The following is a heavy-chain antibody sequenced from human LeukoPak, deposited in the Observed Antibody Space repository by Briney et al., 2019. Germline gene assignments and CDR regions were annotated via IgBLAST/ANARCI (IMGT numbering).Heavy chain of an antibody. D-gene: IGHD2-2*02. J-gene: IGHJ5*02. Sequence: ASVKVSGKASGSPFTSYYINWVRPAPGQGLEWMGWISAYNGDTNYAQNHQGRVTMTTDTSTDTAYMELRSLRSDDTAVYYCARDGLSYTNPNNWFDPWGQGTLVTVSS. CDR3: ARDGLSYTNPNNWFDP. CDR2: ISAYNGDT. CDR1: GSPFTSYY. V-gene: IGHV1-18*01.